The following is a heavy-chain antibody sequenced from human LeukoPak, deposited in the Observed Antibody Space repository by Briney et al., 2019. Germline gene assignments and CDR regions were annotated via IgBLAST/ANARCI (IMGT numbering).Heavy chain of an antibody. V-gene: IGHV3-21*01. Sequence: GGSLRLSCAASGFTFSSYAMNWVRQAPGKGLEWVSSISSSGSYIYYADSVRGRFTISRDNAKNSLHLQMNSLRGEDTAVYYCARDPSEASHPYYFDYWGQGTLVTVSS. CDR1: GFTFSSYA. CDR3: ARDPSEASHPYYFDY. CDR2: ISSSGSYI. J-gene: IGHJ4*02.